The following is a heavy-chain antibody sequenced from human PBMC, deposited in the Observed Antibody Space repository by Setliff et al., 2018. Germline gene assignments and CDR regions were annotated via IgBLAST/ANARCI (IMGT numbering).Heavy chain of an antibody. CDR2: INPNNGGT. D-gene: IGHD5-18*01. V-gene: IGHV1-2*02. CDR3: AREGVDTRSSTDYRYYMDV. Sequence: ASVKVSCKASQYTFTAYYLHWVRQAPGQGLEWMGWINPNNGGTKYAQKFQGRVTMTTDASTSTSYMALSSLTSADTAVYYCAREGVDTRSSTDYRYYMDVWGKGTTVTVSS. J-gene: IGHJ6*03. CDR1: QYTFTAYY.